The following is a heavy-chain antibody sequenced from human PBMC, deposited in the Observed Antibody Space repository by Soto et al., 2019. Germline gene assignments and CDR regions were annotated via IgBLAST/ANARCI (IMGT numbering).Heavy chain of an antibody. CDR1: GGTFSSYT. CDR3: ARDSGRGYCSSTSCYPGRKFDP. D-gene: IGHD2-2*01. CDR2: IIPILGIA. Sequence: SVKVSCKASGGTFSSYTISWVRQAPGQGLEWMGRIIPILGIANYAQKFQGRVTITADKSTSTAYMELSSLRSEDTAVYYCARDSGRGYCSSTSCYPGRKFDPWGQGTLVTVSS. J-gene: IGHJ5*02. V-gene: IGHV1-69*04.